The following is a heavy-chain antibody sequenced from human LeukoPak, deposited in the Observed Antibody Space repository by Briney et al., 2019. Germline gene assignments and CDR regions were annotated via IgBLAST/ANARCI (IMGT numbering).Heavy chain of an antibody. V-gene: IGHV1-2*02. D-gene: IGHD5-18*01. CDR1: GYTFTGYY. CDR2: INPNSGGT. CDR3: ARDLGSGYSHEDY. Sequence: EASVKVSCKASGYTFTGYYMHWVRQAPGQGLEWMGWINPNSGGTNYAQKFQGRVTMTRDTSISTAYMELSRLRSDDTAVYYCARDLGSGYSHEDYWGQGTLVTVSS. J-gene: IGHJ4*02.